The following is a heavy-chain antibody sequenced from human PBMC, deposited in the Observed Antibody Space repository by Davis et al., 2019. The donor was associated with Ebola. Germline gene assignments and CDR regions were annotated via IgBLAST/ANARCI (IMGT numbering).Heavy chain of an antibody. V-gene: IGHV3-73*01. CDR3: TSRTGAFDY. CDR2: IRSKANSYAT. CDR1: GFTFSGSA. Sequence: PGGSLRLSCPASGFTFSGSAMHWVRQASGKGLEWVGRIRSKANSYATAYAASVKGRFTISRDDSKNTAYLQMNSLKTEDTAVYYCTSRTGAFDYWGQGTLVTVSS. J-gene: IGHJ4*02. D-gene: IGHD7-27*01.